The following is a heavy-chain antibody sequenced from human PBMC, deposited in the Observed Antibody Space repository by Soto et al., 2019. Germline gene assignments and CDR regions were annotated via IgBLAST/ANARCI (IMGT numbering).Heavy chain of an antibody. Sequence: QVQLVQSGAEVKKPGSSVKVSCKASGGTFSSYAISWVRQAPGQGLEWMGGIIPIFGTANYAQKFQGRVTITADESTSTADMELSSLRSEDTAVYYCARPYYYDSRGYQYFQHWGQGTLVTVSS. CDR2: IIPIFGTA. D-gene: IGHD3-22*01. J-gene: IGHJ1*01. V-gene: IGHV1-69*01. CDR3: ARPYYYDSRGYQYFQH. CDR1: GGTFSSYA.